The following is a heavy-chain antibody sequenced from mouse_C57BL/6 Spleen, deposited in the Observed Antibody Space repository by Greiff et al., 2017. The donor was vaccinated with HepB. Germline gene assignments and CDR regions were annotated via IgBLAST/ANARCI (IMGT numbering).Heavy chain of an antibody. CDR2: FYPGSGSI. V-gene: IGHV1-62-2*01. CDR1: GYTFTEYT. D-gene: IGHD1-1*01. Sequence: QVHVKQSGAELVKPGASVKLSCKASGYTFTEYTIHWVKQRSGQGLEWIGWFYPGSGSIKYNEKFKDKATLTADKSSSTVYMELSRLTSEDSAVYFCARHDGDYGSRGDFDYWGQGTTLTVSS. J-gene: IGHJ2*01. CDR3: ARHDGDYGSRGDFDY.